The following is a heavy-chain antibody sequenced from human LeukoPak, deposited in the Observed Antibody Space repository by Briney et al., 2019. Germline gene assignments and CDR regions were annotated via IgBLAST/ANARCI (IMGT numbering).Heavy chain of an antibody. CDR3: ASPGYCSSTSCPDYYMDV. Sequence: ASVKVSCKASGGTLSSYAISWVRQAPGQGLEWMGGIIPIFGTANYAQKFQGRVTITTDESTSTAYMELSSLRSEDTAVYYCASPGYCSSTSCPDYYMDVWGKGTTVTVSS. CDR2: IIPIFGTA. CDR1: GGTLSSYA. V-gene: IGHV1-69*05. J-gene: IGHJ6*03. D-gene: IGHD2-2*01.